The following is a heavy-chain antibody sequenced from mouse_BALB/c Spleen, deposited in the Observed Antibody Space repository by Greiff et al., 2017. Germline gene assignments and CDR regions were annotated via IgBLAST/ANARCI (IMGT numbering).Heavy chain of an antibody. CDR3: ARDSGYDGTWFAY. CDR2: IRKKANGYTT. D-gene: IGHD2-14*01. CDR1: GFTFTDYY. V-gene: IGHV7-3*02. Sequence: EVKLQESGGGLVQPGGSLRLSCATSGFTFTDYYMSWVRQPPGKALEWLGFIRKKANGYTTEYSASVTGRFTISGDNSQSILYRQMTPLRAADSATYYWARDSGYDGTWFAYWGEGTLVTASA. J-gene: IGHJ3*01.